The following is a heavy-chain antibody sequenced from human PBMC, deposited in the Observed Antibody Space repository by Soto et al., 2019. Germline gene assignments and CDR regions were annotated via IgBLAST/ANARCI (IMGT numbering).Heavy chain of an antibody. J-gene: IGHJ2*01. Sequence: EVQLLESGGGLVQPGGSLRLSCAASGFTFSSYAMSWVRQAPGQGLEWVSAISGSGGSTYYADSVKGRFTITRDNSKNTRYLQMNSLRAEDTAVYYYAKTPYGDYLYFDLWGRGTLVTVSS. CDR3: AKTPYGDYLYFDL. V-gene: IGHV3-23*01. CDR2: ISGSGGST. D-gene: IGHD4-17*01. CDR1: GFTFSSYA.